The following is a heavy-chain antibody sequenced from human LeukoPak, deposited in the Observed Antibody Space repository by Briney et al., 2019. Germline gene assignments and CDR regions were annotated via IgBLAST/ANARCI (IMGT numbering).Heavy chain of an antibody. Sequence: GGSLRLSCAASGFTFSSYAMSWVRQAPGKGLEWVSAISGSGGSTYYADSVKGRFTISRDNAKNSLYLQMNSLRAEDTAVYYCARDDYDFWSGYNYWGQGTLVTVSS. CDR2: ISGSGGST. CDR1: GFTFSSYA. J-gene: IGHJ4*02. CDR3: ARDDYDFWSGYNY. V-gene: IGHV3-23*01. D-gene: IGHD3-3*01.